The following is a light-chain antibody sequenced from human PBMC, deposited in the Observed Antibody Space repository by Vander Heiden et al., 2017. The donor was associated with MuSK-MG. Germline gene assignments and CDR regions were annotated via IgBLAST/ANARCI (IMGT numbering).Light chain of an antibody. CDR3: SSYTSSSARV. V-gene: IGLV2-14*01. CDR1: SSDVGGYTH. J-gene: IGLJ1*01. Sequence: QSALTQPASVSGSPGQSTTISCTGTSSDVGGYTHGPGYQQHPGKAPKLVVYEVSNRPSGVSNRFSGSKSGNTASLTISGLQAEDEAGYYCSSYTSSSARVFGTGTKVTVL. CDR2: EVS.